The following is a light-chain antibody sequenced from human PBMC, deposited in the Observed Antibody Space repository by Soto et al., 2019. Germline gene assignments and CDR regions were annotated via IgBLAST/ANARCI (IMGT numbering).Light chain of an antibody. Sequence: EIVLTQSPGTLSLSPGERATLSCRASQSVSSSYLAWYQQKPGQAPRLLIYGASSRATGIPDRFSGTGSGTDFTLTISRLEPEDFAVYYCQQYDRSPLFGQGTKLDIK. CDR2: GAS. J-gene: IGKJ2*01. CDR1: QSVSSSY. CDR3: QQYDRSPL. V-gene: IGKV3-20*01.